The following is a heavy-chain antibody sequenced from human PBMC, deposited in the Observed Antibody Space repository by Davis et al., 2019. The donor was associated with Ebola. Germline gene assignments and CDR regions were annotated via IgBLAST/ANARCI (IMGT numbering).Heavy chain of an antibody. V-gene: IGHV5-51*01. CDR3: ARQINSGSRPMDV. J-gene: IGHJ6*04. Sequence: GESLKISCKGSGYSFTIYWIVWVRQMPGKGLECMGIIFPGDSDTRYSPSFQGQVTISADKSISTAYLQWNSLKASDSAMYYCARQINSGSRPMDVWGKGTTVTVSS. CDR2: IFPGDSDT. D-gene: IGHD1-26*01. CDR1: GYSFTIYW.